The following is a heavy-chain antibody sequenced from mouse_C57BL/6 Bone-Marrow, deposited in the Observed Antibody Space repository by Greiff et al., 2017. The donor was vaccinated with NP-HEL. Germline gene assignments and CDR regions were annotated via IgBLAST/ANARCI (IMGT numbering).Heavy chain of an antibody. D-gene: IGHD1-1*01. Sequence: QVQLQQSGAELARPGASVKLSCKASGYTFTSYGISWVKQRTGQGLEWIGEIYPRSGNTYYNEKFKGKATLTADKSSSTAYMELRSLTSEDSAVYVCARSLYYYGSSPWFAYWGQGTLVTVSA. CDR2: IYPRSGNT. J-gene: IGHJ3*01. CDR1: GYTFTSYG. CDR3: ARSLYYYGSSPWFAY. V-gene: IGHV1-81*01.